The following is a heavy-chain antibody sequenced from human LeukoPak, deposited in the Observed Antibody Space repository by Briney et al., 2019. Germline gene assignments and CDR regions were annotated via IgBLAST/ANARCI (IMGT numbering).Heavy chain of an antibody. CDR3: ARDRKVVTAPDYYYYYMDV. J-gene: IGHJ6*03. CDR2: IYSGGST. Sequence: GGSLRLSCAASGFTVSSNYMSWVRQAPGKGLEWVSVIYSGGSTYYADYVKGRFTISRDNSKNTLYLQMNSLRAEDTAVYYCARDRKVVTAPDYYYYYMDVWGKGTTVTVSS. CDR1: GFTVSSNY. V-gene: IGHV3-53*01. D-gene: IGHD2-21*02.